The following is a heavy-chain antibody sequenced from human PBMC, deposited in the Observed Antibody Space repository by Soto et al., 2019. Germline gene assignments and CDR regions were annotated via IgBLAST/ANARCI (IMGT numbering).Heavy chain of an antibody. Sequence: VQLVESGGGVVQPGRSLRLSCAASGFTFSDYAMHWVRQAPGKGLEWVAVVSHDGRNTHYADSVKGRFTISRDSSKNSVSLEMTSLRAEDTAVYYWAKGGRQWLVTSAFNYWGQGALVTVSS. CDR2: VSHDGRNT. J-gene: IGHJ4*02. CDR1: GFTFSDYA. CDR3: AKGGRQWLVTSAFNY. D-gene: IGHD6-19*01. V-gene: IGHV3-30*18.